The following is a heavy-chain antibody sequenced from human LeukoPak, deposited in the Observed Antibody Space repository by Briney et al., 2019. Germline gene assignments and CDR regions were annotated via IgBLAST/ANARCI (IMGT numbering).Heavy chain of an antibody. CDR1: GLTFSSYW. D-gene: IGHD6-6*01. V-gene: IGHV3-74*01. J-gene: IGHJ3*02. Sequence: GALRLSCAASGLTFSSYWMHWVRQAPGKGLVWVSRINSDGSSTSYADSVKGRFTISRDNSKNTLYLQMNSLRAEDTAIYYCANDQGRVMIAAPKDAFDTWGQGTMVTVSS. CDR2: INSDGSST. CDR3: ANDQGRVMIAAPKDAFDT.